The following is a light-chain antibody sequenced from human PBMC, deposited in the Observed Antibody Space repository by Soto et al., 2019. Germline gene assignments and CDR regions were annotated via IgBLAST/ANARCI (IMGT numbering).Light chain of an antibody. CDR3: QQSYSSPWT. CDR1: QDINSW. J-gene: IGKJ1*01. CDR2: IAS. V-gene: IGKV1-12*01. Sequence: DIQMTQSPSSVSASVGDRVTITCRASQDINSWLTWYQQKPGKAPKVLIYIASSLQSGVPSRFSGGGSGTDFTLTITSLQPEDFATYYCQQSYSSPWTFGQGTKVDIK.